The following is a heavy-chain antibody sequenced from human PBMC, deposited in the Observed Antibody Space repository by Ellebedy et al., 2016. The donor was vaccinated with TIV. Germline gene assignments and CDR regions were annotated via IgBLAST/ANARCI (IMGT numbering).Heavy chain of an antibody. Sequence: ASVKVSCKASGYTFTSYDINWVRQATGQGLEWMGWMNPNSGNTGYAQKFQGRVTMTRNTSISTAYMELSSLRSEDTAVYYCTRGGYCSGSGCSAGVLNYYYPMDVWGHGTTVTVSS. V-gene: IGHV1-8*01. D-gene: IGHD2-15*01. CDR2: MNPNSGNT. CDR3: TRGGYCSGSGCSAGVLNYYYPMDV. CDR1: GYTFTSYD. J-gene: IGHJ6*02.